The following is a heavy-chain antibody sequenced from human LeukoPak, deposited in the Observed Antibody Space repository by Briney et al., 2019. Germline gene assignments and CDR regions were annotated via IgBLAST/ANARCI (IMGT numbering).Heavy chain of an antibody. CDR1: GGSISSYY. D-gene: IGHD4-23*01. J-gene: IGHJ4*02. CDR3: ARASGGKASDY. V-gene: IGHV4-59*01. Sequence: PSETLSLTCTVSGGSISSYYWSWIRQPPGKGLEWIGYIYYSGSTNYNPSLKSRVTISVDTSKNQFSLKLSSVTAADTAVYYCARASGGKASDYWGQGTLVTVSS. CDR2: IYYSGST.